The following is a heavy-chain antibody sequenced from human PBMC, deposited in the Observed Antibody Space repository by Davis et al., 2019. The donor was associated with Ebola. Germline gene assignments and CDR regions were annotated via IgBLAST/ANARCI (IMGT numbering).Heavy chain of an antibody. CDR3: ARDRGYCSGGACYRLLDY. D-gene: IGHD2-8*02. CDR2: IKQDGSEK. J-gene: IGHJ4*02. V-gene: IGHV3-7*01. Sequence: GGSLRLSCAVSGFTFSSYWMNWVRQAPGKGLEWVAIIKQDGSEKYYVDSVKGRFTISRDNAKNSLFLQMDSLRAEDTAVYYCARDRGYCSGGACYRLLDYWGQGTLVTVSS. CDR1: GFTFSSYW.